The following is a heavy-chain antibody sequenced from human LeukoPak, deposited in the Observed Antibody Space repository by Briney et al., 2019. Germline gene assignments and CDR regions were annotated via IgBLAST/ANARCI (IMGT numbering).Heavy chain of an antibody. CDR3: ARGGSGPGLSGSYYIRAHWFDP. J-gene: IGHJ5*02. V-gene: IGHV1-69*01. D-gene: IGHD3-10*01. Sequence: ASVKVSCKASGGTFSSYAISWVRQAPGQGLEWMGGVIPIFGTATYAQKFQGRVTITADESTSTAYMELSSLRSEDTAVYYCARGGSGPGLSGSYYIRAHWFDPWGQGTLVTVSS. CDR2: VIPIFGTA. CDR1: GGTFSSYA.